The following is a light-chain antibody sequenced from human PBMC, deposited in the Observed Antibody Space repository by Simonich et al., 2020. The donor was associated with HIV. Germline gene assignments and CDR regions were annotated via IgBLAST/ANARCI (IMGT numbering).Light chain of an antibody. V-gene: IGKV3-15*01. CDR3: QQYNNWPPIT. J-gene: IGKJ5*01. Sequence: EIVMTQSPATLSVSPGERATLSFRASQSVSSNLAWYQPKPGQAPRLFIYGASTRATGTPARFSGSGSGAEFTLTISSMQSEDFAVYYCQQYNNWPPITFGQGTRLEIK. CDR1: QSVSSN. CDR2: GAS.